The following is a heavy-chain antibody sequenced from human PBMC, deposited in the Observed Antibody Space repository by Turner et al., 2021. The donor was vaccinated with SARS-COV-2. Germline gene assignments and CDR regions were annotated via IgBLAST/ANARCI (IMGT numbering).Heavy chain of an antibody. CDR3: LKDLTSVGNHWYFDL. Sequence: EVLLLWCEGGLVQRGGSLKTPCSAAGLPFSNYGVCWVHQVPGKGLECGAAILGSGGTTYVYSVQARFTSSRDNSKKPLYLQITSLRADDTAKYYCLKDLTSVGNHWYFDLWGRGSLVIVSS. CDR1: GLPFSNYG. J-gene: IGHJ2*01. CDR2: ILGSGGTT. V-gene: IGHV3-23*01. D-gene: IGHD4-17*01.